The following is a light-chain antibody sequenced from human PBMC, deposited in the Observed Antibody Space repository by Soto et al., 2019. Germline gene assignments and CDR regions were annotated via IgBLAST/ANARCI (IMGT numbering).Light chain of an antibody. CDR3: LLFYCGTQVV. V-gene: IGLV7-43*01. Sequence: QAVVTQEPSLTVSPGGTVTLTCASSTGVVSSGLYPNWFQQKPGQAPKSLIYSTTNRHSWTPARFSGSVLGGKATLTLSGVQPEDEADYYCLLFYCGTQVVFGGGTKVTVL. CDR1: TGVVSSGLY. CDR2: STT. J-gene: IGLJ3*02.